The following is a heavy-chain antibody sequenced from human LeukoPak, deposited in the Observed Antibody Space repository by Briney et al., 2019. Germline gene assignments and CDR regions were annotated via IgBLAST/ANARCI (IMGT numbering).Heavy chain of an antibody. V-gene: IGHV3-30*04. D-gene: IGHD5-18*01. CDR2: ISYDGSNK. J-gene: IGHJ4*02. Sequence: PGGSLRLSCAASGFTFSSYAMHWVRQAPGKGLEWVAVISYDGSNKYYADSVKGRFTISRDNSKNTLYLQMNSLRAEDTAVYYCAREPWIQLWSSFDYWGQGTLVTVSS. CDR3: AREPWIQLWSSFDY. CDR1: GFTFSSYA.